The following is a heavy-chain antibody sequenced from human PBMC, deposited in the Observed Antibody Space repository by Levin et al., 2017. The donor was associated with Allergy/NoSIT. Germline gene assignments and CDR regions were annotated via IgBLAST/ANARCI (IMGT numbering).Heavy chain of an antibody. V-gene: IGHV3-30*18. CDR1: GFTFSSYG. D-gene: IGHD2-15*01. Sequence: PGGSLRLSCAASGFTFSSYGMHWVRQAPGKGLEWVAVISYDGSNKYYADSVKGRFTISRDNSKNTLYLQMNSLRAEDTAVYYCAKVNIALLPYYYYGMDVWGQGTTVTVSS. CDR3: AKVNIALLPYYYYGMDV. CDR2: ISYDGSNK. J-gene: IGHJ6*02.